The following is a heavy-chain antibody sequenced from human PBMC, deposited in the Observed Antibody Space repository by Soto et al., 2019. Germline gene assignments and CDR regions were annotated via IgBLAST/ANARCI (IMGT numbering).Heavy chain of an antibody. CDR1: GFTFSSYE. CDR2: ISSSSSTI. CDR3: ASERYSSGLNYY. J-gene: IGHJ4*02. D-gene: IGHD6-19*01. Sequence: PGGSLRLSCAASGFTFSSYEMNWVRQAPGKGLEWVSYISSSSSTIYYADSVKGRFAISRDNAKNSLYLQMNSLRDEDTAVYYCASERYSSGLNYYWGQGTPVTVSS. V-gene: IGHV3-48*02.